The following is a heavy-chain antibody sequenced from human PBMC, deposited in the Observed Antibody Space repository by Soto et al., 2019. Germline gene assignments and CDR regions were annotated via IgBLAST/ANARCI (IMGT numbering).Heavy chain of an antibody. J-gene: IGHJ4*02. CDR3: ARDYDILTGYCPFDY. D-gene: IGHD3-9*01. CDR2: ISSSGSTI. CDR1: GFTFSDYY. V-gene: IGHV3-11*01. Sequence: GGSLRLSCASSGFTFSDYYMSLIRQAPGKGLEWVSYISSSGSTIYYADSVKGRFTISRDNAKNSLYLQMNSLRAEDTAVYYCARDYDILTGYCPFDYWGQGTLVTVSS.